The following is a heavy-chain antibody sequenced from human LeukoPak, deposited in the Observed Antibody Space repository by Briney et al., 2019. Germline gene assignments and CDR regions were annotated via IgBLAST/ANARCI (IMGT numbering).Heavy chain of an antibody. J-gene: IGHJ5*02. D-gene: IGHD2-2*01. Sequence: HPGGSLRLSCAASGFTFSSYAMHWVRQAPGKGLEWVTVISYDGNNEYYADSVKGRFTISRDNSKNTIYLQMNSLRAEDTAVYYCARDAEYCSSTSCYLGALMSWGQGTLVTVSS. CDR1: GFTFSSYA. CDR2: ISYDGNNE. CDR3: ARDAEYCSSTSCYLGALMS. V-gene: IGHV3-30-3*01.